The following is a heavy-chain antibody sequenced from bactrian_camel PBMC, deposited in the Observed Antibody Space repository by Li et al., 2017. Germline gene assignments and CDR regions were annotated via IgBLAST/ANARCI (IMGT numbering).Heavy chain of an antibody. Sequence: QLVESGGGLAQPGGSLRLSCAVSGFTFSSYHMSWVRQAPGKGLGWVSSTYTCGSSTRYADSVKGRFTISRDNAKNTLYLQMNSLKSEDTALYNCATSYDGSWAHFAYWGQGTQVTVS. J-gene: IGHJ6*01. D-gene: IGHD2*01. CDR3: ATSYDGSWAHFAY. CDR2: TYTCGSST. CDR1: GFTFSSYH. V-gene: IGHV3-2*01.